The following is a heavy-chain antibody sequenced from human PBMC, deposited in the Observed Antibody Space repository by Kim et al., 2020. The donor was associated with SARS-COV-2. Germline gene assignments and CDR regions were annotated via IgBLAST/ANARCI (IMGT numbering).Heavy chain of an antibody. J-gene: IGHJ4*01. Sequence: SETLSLTCTVSGGSISSSSYYWGWIRQPPGKGLEWIGSIYYSGSTYYNPSLKSRVTISVDTSKNQFSLKLSSVTAADTAVYYCARRLFGYSYGQYDFDY. V-gene: IGHV4-39*01. CDR2: IYYSGST. D-gene: IGHD5-18*01. CDR3: ARRLFGYSYGQYDFDY. CDR1: GGSISSSSYY.